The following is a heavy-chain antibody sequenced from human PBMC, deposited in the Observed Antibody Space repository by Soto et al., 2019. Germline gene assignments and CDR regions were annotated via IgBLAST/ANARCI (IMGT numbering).Heavy chain of an antibody. V-gene: IGHV5-10-1*01. D-gene: IGHD3-22*01. Sequence: PXESLKISWKASGYIFTTFLIIWLRQMPGKGLDWMGSIDPSDSYSHYNPSFQGHVIMSVDRSTSTAFLRRSSLEASDTAIYYCTRPLGKDSSYFSSYNAMDVWGQGTTVTVSS. CDR2: IDPSDSYS. J-gene: IGHJ6*02. CDR1: GYIFTTFL. CDR3: TRPLGKDSSYFSSYNAMDV.